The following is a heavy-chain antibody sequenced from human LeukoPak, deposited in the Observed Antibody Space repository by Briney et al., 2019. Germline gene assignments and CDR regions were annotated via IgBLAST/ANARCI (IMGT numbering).Heavy chain of an antibody. CDR1: GGSFSGYY. CDR3: ARDNAKITMVRGVVQAHYYYYGMDV. Sequence: PSETLSLTCAVYGGSFSGYYWSWIRQPPGKGLEWIGEINHSGSTNYNPSLKSRVTISVDKSKNQFSLKLSSVTAADTAVYYCARDNAKITMVRGVVQAHYYYYGMDVWGQGTTVTVSS. J-gene: IGHJ6*02. D-gene: IGHD3-10*01. V-gene: IGHV4-34*01. CDR2: INHSGST.